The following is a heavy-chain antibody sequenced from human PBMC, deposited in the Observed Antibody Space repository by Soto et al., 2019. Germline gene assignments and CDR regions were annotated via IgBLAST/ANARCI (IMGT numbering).Heavy chain of an antibody. CDR3: TRDASRDSSARGWFDP. D-gene: IGHD6-13*01. CDR2: ISSNSAYI. V-gene: IGHV3-21*01. Sequence: GGSLRLSCAASGFTFRSFTMNWVRQAPGKGLEWVSTISSNSAYIYYTDALRGRFTISRDNAKNSLHLQMNSLRAEDTAVYYCTRDASRDSSARGWFDPWGPGTLVTVAS. CDR1: GFTFRSFT. J-gene: IGHJ5*02.